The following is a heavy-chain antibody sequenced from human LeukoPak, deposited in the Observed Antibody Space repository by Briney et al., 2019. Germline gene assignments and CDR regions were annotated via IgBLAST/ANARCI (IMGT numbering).Heavy chain of an antibody. CDR3: AKDARDTAMIQYSFDY. J-gene: IGHJ4*02. D-gene: IGHD5-18*01. V-gene: IGHV3-23*01. CDR1: GLTSSSYA. CDR2: ISGSGVTT. Sequence: GGSLRLSCAASGLTSSSYAMSWVRQAPGEGLEWVSAISGSGVTTYYADSVKGRFTISRDNSKNTLYLQMNSLRAEDTAVYYCAKDARDTAMIQYSFDYWGQGTLVTVSS.